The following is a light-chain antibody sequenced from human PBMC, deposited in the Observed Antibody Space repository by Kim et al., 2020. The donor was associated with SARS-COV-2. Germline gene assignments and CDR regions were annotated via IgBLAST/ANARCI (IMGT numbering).Light chain of an antibody. CDR2: AAS. CDR1: QGISSY. V-gene: IGKV1-9*01. J-gene: IGKJ5*01. CDR3: QQLNSYPIT. Sequence: ASIGDRVTITSRASQGISSYFAWYQQKPGKAPNLLIYAASTLQSGVPSRFSGSVSGTDFTLTISSLQPEDFATYYCQQLNSYPITFGQGTRLEIK.